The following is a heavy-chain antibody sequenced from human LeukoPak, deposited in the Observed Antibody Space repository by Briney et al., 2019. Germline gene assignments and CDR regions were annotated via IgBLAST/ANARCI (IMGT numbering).Heavy chain of an antibody. Sequence: RASVKVSCKASGGTFSSYAISWVRQAPGQGLEWMGWISAYNGNTNYAQKLQGRVTMTTDTSTSTAYMELRSLRSDDTAVYYCARDRGYSGLNWFDPWGQGTLVTVSS. V-gene: IGHV1-18*01. D-gene: IGHD5-12*01. CDR3: ARDRGYSGLNWFDP. J-gene: IGHJ5*02. CDR1: GGTFSSYA. CDR2: ISAYNGNT.